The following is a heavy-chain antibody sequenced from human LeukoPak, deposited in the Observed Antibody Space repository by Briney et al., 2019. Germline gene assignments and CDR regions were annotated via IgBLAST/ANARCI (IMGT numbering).Heavy chain of an antibody. CDR2: IHQSGNT. V-gene: IGHV4-30-2*01. CDR3: ARDSGYDKYYYYYYGMDV. Sequence: SETLSLTCAVSGDSIGIRGYSWTWIRQPPGGGLEWIGYIHQSGNTYYNPSLQSRVTISVDTSKNQFSLKLSSVTAADTAVYYCARDSGYDKYYYYYYGMDVWGQGTTVTVSS. J-gene: IGHJ6*02. CDR1: GDSIGIRGYS. D-gene: IGHD5-12*01.